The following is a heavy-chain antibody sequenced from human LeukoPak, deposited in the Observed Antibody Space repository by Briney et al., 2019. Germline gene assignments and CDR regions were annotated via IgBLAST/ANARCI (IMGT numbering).Heavy chain of an antibody. J-gene: IGHJ4*02. CDR3: AKNRNDFWSGYYIDY. CDR1: DGSISSSNW. CDR2: IYHSGST. Sequence: PSETLSLTCAVSDGSISSSNWWSWVGQPPGKRLEWIGEIYHSGSTNYNPSLKSRVTISVDKSKNQFSLKLSSVTAADTAVYYCAKNRNDFWSGYYIDYWGQGTLVTVSS. V-gene: IGHV4-4*02. D-gene: IGHD3-3*01.